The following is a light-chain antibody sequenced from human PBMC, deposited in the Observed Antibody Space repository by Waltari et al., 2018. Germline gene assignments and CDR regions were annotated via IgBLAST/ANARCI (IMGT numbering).Light chain of an antibody. J-gene: IGKJ4*01. CDR2: GAS. V-gene: IGKV3-15*01. CDR1: QSVGSN. Sequence: EIVMTQSPATLSGSPGERATLSCRASQSVGSNLAWYQQKPGQAPRLLISGASTGATGVPARFSGSGSGIEFTLTISSLQSEDFAIYYCQQHNNWPLTFGGGTKVESK. CDR3: QQHNNWPLT.